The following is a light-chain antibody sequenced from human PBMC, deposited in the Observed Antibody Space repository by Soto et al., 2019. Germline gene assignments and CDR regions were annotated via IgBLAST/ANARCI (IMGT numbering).Light chain of an antibody. Sequence: QSVLTQPPSVSGAPGQRVTISCTGSSSNIGAGYDVHWYQQLPGTAPKLLIYGNSNRPSGVPDRFSGSKSGTSASLAITGLRAKDEADYYCQSYDSSLSGWVFGGGTKLTVL. V-gene: IGLV1-40*01. CDR3: QSYDSSLSGWV. J-gene: IGLJ3*02. CDR1: SSNIGAGYD. CDR2: GNS.